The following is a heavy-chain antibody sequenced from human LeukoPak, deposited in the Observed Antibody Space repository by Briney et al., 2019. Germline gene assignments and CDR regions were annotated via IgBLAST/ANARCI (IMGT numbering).Heavy chain of an antibody. V-gene: IGHV3-48*03. D-gene: IGHD3-22*01. CDR2: ISGSGSTI. CDR3: AKDSSADDSSGYSYYFDY. Sequence: GGSLRLSCAASGFTFRSYEMNWVRQAPGKGLEWVSYISGSGSTIHYADFVKGRFTISRDNSKNTLYLQMNSLRAEDTAVYYCAKDSSADDSSGYSYYFDYWGQGTLVTVSS. J-gene: IGHJ4*02. CDR1: GFTFRSYE.